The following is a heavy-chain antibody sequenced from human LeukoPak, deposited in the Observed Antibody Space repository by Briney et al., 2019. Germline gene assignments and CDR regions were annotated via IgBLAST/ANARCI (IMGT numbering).Heavy chain of an antibody. CDR2: ISAYNGNT. CDR1: GYTFTSYG. Sequence: GASVKVSCKASGYTFTSYGISWVRQAPGQGLEWMGWISAYNGNTNYAQKLQGRVTMTTDTSTSTAYMELRSLRSDDTAVYYCARGGYYDSSGYYLDSFDYWGQGTLVTVSS. J-gene: IGHJ4*02. D-gene: IGHD3-22*01. V-gene: IGHV1-18*01. CDR3: ARGGYYDSSGYYLDSFDY.